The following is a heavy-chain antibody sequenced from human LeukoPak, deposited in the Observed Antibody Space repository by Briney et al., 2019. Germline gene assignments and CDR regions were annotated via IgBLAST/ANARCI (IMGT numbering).Heavy chain of an antibody. Sequence: SETLSLTCTVSGGSISSYYWSWIRQPPGKGLEWIGYIYYSGSTNYNPSLKSRVTISVDTSKNQFSLKLSSVTAADTAVYYCARLINVLPDYWGQGTLVTVSS. D-gene: IGHD2-8*01. CDR3: ARLINVLPDY. V-gene: IGHV4-59*08. CDR2: IYYSGST. J-gene: IGHJ4*02. CDR1: GGSISSYY.